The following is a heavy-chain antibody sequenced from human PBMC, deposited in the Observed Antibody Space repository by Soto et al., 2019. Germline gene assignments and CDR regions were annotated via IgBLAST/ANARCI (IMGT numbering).Heavy chain of an antibody. V-gene: IGHV3-11*06. Sequence: QVQLVESGGGLVKPGGSLRLSCAASGFTFSDYYMTWIRQAPGKGLEWVSYISSSSSYTNYADSVKGRFTISRDNAKNSLYLQMNSLRAEDTAMYYCASTPYCGGDCSLYYFDYWGQGTLVTVSS. CDR1: GFTFSDYY. J-gene: IGHJ4*02. CDR2: ISSSSSYT. CDR3: ASTPYCGGDCSLYYFDY. D-gene: IGHD2-21*02.